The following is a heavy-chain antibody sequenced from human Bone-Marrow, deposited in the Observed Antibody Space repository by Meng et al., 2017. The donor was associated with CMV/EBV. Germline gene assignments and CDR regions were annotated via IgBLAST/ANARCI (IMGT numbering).Heavy chain of an antibody. D-gene: IGHD6-19*01. Sequence: SETLSLTCTVSGGSISSYYWSWIRQPPGKGLEWIGYIYYSGRTNYNPSLKSRVTISVDTSKNQFSLKLSSVTAADTAVYYCARSWSSGWYYFDYWGQGTLVTVSS. V-gene: IGHV4-59*01. CDR3: ARSWSSGWYYFDY. J-gene: IGHJ4*02. CDR1: GGSISSYY. CDR2: IYYSGRT.